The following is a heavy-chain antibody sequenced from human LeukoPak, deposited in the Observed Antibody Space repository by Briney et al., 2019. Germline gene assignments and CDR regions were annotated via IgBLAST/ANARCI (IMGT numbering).Heavy chain of an antibody. CDR1: GGSFSGYY. V-gene: IGHV4-4*07. CDR3: AKEQKGATDGNVFEY. Sequence: SETLSLTCAVYGGSFSGYYWTWIRQPAGKGLEWIGRIYSSGDTNYNPSLMSRLSMSVDTSRNQFSLKMSSVTAADTAVYYCAKEQKGATDGNVFEYWGQGTLVTVSS. J-gene: IGHJ4*02. CDR2: IYSSGDT. D-gene: IGHD4/OR15-4a*01.